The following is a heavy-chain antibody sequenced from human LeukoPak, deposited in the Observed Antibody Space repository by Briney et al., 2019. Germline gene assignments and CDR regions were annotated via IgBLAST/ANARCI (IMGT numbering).Heavy chain of an antibody. V-gene: IGHV4-4*07. CDR3: ASSPGTVWDSSSWWGNNWFDP. J-gene: IGHJ5*02. D-gene: IGHD6-13*01. CDR2: IYTSGST. Sequence: PSETLSLTCTVSGGSISSYDWSWIRQPAGKGLEWIGRIYTSGSTNYNPSLKSRVTMSVDTSKNQFSLKLSSVTAADAAVYYCASSPGTVWDSSSWWGNNWFDPWGQGTLVTVFS. CDR1: GGSISSYD.